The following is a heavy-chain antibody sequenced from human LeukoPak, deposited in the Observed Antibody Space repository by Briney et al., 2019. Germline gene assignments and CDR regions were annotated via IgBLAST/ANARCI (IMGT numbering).Heavy chain of an antibody. D-gene: IGHD4-17*01. CDR2: ITWNSGRI. Sequence: GGSLRLSCAASGFTFDDYAMHWVRQPPGKGLEWVSGITWNSGRIGYADSVKGRFTVSRDNAKNSLYLQMNSLRAEDTALYYCAKDKSSPVTTFFDYWGQGTLVTVSS. J-gene: IGHJ4*02. CDR1: GFTFDDYA. V-gene: IGHV3-9*01. CDR3: AKDKSSPVTTFFDY.